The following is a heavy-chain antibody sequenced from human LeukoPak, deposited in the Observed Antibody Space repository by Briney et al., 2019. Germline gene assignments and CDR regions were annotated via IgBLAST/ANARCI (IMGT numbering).Heavy chain of an antibody. V-gene: IGHV4-59*08. CDR2: IYYSGST. J-gene: IGHJ6*02. Sequence: SETLSLTCTVSGGSISSYYWSRIRQPPGKGLEWIGYIYYSGSTNYNPSLKSRVTISVDTSKNQFSLKLSSVTAADTAVYYCARTRPGIAAAGPYYYYGMDVWGQGTTVTVSS. D-gene: IGHD6-13*01. CDR1: GGSISSYY. CDR3: ARTRPGIAAAGPYYYYGMDV.